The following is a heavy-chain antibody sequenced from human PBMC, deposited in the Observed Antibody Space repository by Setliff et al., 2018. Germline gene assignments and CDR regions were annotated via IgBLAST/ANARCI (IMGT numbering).Heavy chain of an antibody. D-gene: IGHD3-9*01. Sequence: SETLSLTCTVSGGSFSGYYWNWIRQPPGKGLEWIGEINRRGSSKYNPSLKSRVTISVDTSKNQFSLRLNSVTAADTAVYYCARLPKIVTGYYGSHYYYYMDVWGKGTTVTVSS. CDR2: INRRGSS. J-gene: IGHJ6*03. V-gene: IGHV4-34*01. CDR3: ARLPKIVTGYYGSHYYYYMDV. CDR1: GGSFSGYY.